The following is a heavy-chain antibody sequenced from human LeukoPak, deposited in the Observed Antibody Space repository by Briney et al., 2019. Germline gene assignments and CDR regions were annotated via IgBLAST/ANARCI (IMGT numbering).Heavy chain of an antibody. D-gene: IGHD3-10*01. Sequence: GGSLRLSCAASGFTFSSYWMHWVRQAPGKGLVWVSSISSSSSYIYYADSVKGRFTISRDNAKNSLYLQMNSLRAEDTAVYYCARDNLWFRELYYFDYWGQGTLVTVSS. CDR3: ARDNLWFRELYYFDY. V-gene: IGHV3-21*01. CDR1: GFTFSSYW. J-gene: IGHJ4*02. CDR2: ISSSSSYI.